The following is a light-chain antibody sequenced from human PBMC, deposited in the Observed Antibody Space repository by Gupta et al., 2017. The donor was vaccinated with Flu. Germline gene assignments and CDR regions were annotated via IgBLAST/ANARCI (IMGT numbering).Light chain of an antibody. CDR3: QQYNNWPQS. CDR1: QSVSSN. CDR2: GAS. J-gene: IGKJ2*03. Sequence: EIVMTQSPATLSVSPGERATLSCRASQSVSSNLAWYQQKPGQAPRLLIYGASTRATGIPARFSGSGSWTEFTLTISSLQSEDFAVYYCQQYNNWPQSFGHGTKLEIK. V-gene: IGKV3-15*01.